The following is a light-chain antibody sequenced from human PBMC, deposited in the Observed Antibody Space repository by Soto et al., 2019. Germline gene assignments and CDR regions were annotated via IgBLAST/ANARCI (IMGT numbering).Light chain of an antibody. J-gene: IGLJ3*02. V-gene: IGLV1-40*01. CDR3: QSYDSSLSAWV. CDR1: SSNIGAGYH. CDR2: ANS. Sequence: QSVLTQPPSVSGAPGQRVTISCSGSSSNIGAGYHVHWFQQLPGTAPKLFMFANSNRPSGVPDRFSGSKSGASASLAITGLQAEDEADYYCQSYDSSLSAWVFGGGTKLT.